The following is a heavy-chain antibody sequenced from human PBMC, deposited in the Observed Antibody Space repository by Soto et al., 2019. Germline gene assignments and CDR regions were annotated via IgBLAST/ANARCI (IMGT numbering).Heavy chain of an antibody. Sequence: QVQLVQSGAEVKKPGASVKVSCKASGYTFTSYAMHWVRQAPGQRLEWMGWINAGNGNTKYSQKFQGRVTITRDTSASPTYTELNSLRSEDTAVYYCARGPGGPDGPGDYWGQGTLVTVSS. CDR3: ARGPGGPDGPGDY. CDR2: INAGNGNT. D-gene: IGHD2-15*01. V-gene: IGHV1-3*01. CDR1: GYTFTSYA. J-gene: IGHJ4*02.